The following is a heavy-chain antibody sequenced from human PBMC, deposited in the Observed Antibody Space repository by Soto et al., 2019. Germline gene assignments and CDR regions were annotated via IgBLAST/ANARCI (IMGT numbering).Heavy chain of an antibody. V-gene: IGHV4-30-4*01. J-gene: IGHJ4*02. D-gene: IGHD3-22*01. Sequence: QVQLQESGPGLVKPSETLSLTCTVSGGSISGGDYYWTWIRQSPGNGREWIGNIYYTGTTYYNPSLKSRVTISVDTSNNQFSLSLNSVPATDTAVYYCARGMRMIPRHDSWGPGNLVSVPT. CDR1: GGSISGGDYY. CDR2: IYYTGTT. CDR3: ARGMRMIPRHDS.